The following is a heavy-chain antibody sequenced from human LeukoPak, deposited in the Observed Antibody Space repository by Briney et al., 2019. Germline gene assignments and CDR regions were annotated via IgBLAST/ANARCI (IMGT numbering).Heavy chain of an antibody. CDR2: IYYSGST. Sequence: PSETLSLTCTVSGGSISSYYWSWIRQPPGKGLEWIGYIYYSGSTNYNPSLKSRVTISVDTSKNQFSLKLSSVTAADTAVYYCATSSGGNYGDYVDYWGQGTRVTVSS. J-gene: IGHJ4*02. CDR1: GGSISSYY. D-gene: IGHD4-17*01. CDR3: ATSSGGNYGDYVDY. V-gene: IGHV4-59*01.